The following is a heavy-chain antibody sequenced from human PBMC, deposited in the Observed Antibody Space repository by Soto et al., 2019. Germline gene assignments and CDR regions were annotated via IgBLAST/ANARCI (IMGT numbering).Heavy chain of an antibody. V-gene: IGHV4-31*03. J-gene: IGHJ4*02. CDR1: GDSLSSGGHY. CDR3: ARVDHRGYFAILSDY. CDR2: IYDSVNT. Sequence: SETLSLTCTVSGDSLSSGGHYWSWIRQHPGKGLEWIGHIYDSVNTYYSPSLRSRATISADMSKNQFSLNLRSVTAADTAVYYCARVDHRGYFAILSDYWGQVTLVTVSS. D-gene: IGHD3-3*02.